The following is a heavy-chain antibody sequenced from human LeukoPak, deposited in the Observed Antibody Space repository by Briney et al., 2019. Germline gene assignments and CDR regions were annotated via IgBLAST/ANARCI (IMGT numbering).Heavy chain of an antibody. CDR2: INHSGST. CDR3: ARRPPYDYDSSGYYPFDY. CDR1: GGSFSGHY. D-gene: IGHD3-22*01. Sequence: SETLSLTCAVYGGSFSGHYWSWIRQPPGKGLEWIGEINHSGSTNYNPSLKSRVTISVDTSKNQFSLKLSSVTAADTAVYYCARRPPYDYDSSGYYPFDYWGQGTLVTVSS. J-gene: IGHJ4*02. V-gene: IGHV4-34*01.